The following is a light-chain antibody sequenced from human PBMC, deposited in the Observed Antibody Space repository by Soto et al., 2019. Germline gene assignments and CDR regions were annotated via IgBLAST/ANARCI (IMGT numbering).Light chain of an antibody. CDR3: QKYNSAPPGHT. CDR1: QGISNY. CDR2: AAS. J-gene: IGKJ2*01. Sequence: DIQMTQSPSSLSASVGDRVTITCRASQGISNYLAWYQQKPGKVPKLLIYAASTLQSGVPSRFSGSGSGTDFTLTISSLQPEDVATYYCQKYNSAPPGHTFGQGTKLEIK. V-gene: IGKV1-27*01.